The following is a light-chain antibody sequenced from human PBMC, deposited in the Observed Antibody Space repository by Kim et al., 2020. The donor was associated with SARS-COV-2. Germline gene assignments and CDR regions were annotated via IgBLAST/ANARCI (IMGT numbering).Light chain of an antibody. V-gene: IGKV3-15*01. CDR3: QQYNDLPRT. J-gene: IGKJ1*01. CDR1: QSVGSK. CDR2: VAS. Sequence: EIVMTQSPATLSVSPGERATLSCRASQSVGSKLAWYQQKPGQAPRLLIYVASTRASGIPARFSGSGSGTEFTLTISSLQSEDFAVYYCQQYNDLPRTFCQGTKMDIK.